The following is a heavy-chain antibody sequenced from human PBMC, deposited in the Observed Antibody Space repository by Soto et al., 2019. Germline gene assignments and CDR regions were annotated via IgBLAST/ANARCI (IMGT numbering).Heavy chain of an antibody. CDR3: ARRGAATGQYYYYYYMDV. D-gene: IGHD6-13*01. J-gene: IGHJ6*03. V-gene: IGHV4-59*08. CDR2: IYYSGST. CDR1: GGSIISYY. Sequence: SETLSLTCTVSGGSIISYYWSWIRQPPGKGLEWIGYIYYSGSTNYNPSLKSRVTISVDTSKNQFSLKLSSVTAADTAVYYCARRGAATGQYYYYYYMDVWGKGTTVTVSS.